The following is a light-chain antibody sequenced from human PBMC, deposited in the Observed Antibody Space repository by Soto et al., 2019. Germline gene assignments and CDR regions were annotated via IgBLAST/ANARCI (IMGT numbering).Light chain of an antibody. Sequence: DIVLTQSPDSLAVSLGERATINCKSSQNILYSSNNRNYLAWYQQKPGQPPKLLFYWASTRESGVPDRFGGSGSGTDFTLTISSLQAEDVAVYYCQQYYSTPYTFGQGTKLEIK. CDR2: WAS. CDR3: QQYYSTPYT. CDR1: QNILYSSNNRNY. J-gene: IGKJ2*01. V-gene: IGKV4-1*01.